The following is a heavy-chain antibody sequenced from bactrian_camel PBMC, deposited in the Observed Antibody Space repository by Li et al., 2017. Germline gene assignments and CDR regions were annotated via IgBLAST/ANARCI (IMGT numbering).Heavy chain of an antibody. Sequence: VQLVESGGGLVQPGGSLRIACAASGFPFSTYGYDIHWVRQAPGKGLEWVSVMISTGGRTYYADSVKGRFTITRNNDKSAVYLQMNSLKSDDTAMYYCALAKPGAHYSGGYYPGHWGQGTQVTVS. CDR2: MISTGGRT. CDR1: GFPFSTYGYD. V-gene: IGHV3S40*01. CDR3: ALAKPGAHYSGGYYPGH. D-gene: IGHD2*01. J-gene: IGHJ4*01.